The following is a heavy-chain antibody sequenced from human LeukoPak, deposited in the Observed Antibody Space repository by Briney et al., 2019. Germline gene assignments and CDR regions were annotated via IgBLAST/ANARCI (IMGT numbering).Heavy chain of an antibody. CDR3: ARDPPHYDFWSGYYVDY. CDR2: ISSSGSTI. Sequence: GGSLRLSCAASGFTFSDYYMSWLRQAPGKGLEWVSYISSSGSTIYYADSVKGRFTISRDNAKNSLYLQMNSLRAEDTAVYYCARDPPHYDFWSGYYVDYWGQGTLVTVSS. V-gene: IGHV3-11*04. CDR1: GFTFSDYY. D-gene: IGHD3-3*01. J-gene: IGHJ4*02.